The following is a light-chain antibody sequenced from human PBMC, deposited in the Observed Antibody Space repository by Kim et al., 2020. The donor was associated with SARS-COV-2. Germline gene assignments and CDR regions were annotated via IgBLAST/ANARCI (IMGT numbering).Light chain of an antibody. CDR1: ASNSGKNT. V-gene: IGLV1-44*01. J-gene: IGLJ3*02. Sequence: KRITSSCSGSASNSGKNTVNWFQQCPGTAPKPLISAYDQRPSGIPDRFSGSKSGTSASLVISGLQSEDEADYYCAVWDDILSSPVFGGGTQLTVL. CDR2: AYD. CDR3: AVWDDILSSPV.